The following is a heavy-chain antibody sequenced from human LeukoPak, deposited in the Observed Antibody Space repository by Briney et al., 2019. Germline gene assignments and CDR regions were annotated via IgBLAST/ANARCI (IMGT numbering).Heavy chain of an antibody. CDR2: INHSGST. CDR3: ARLGVAAAVGDY. Sequence: PSETLSLTCAVYGGSFSGYYWSWIRQPPGKGLEWIGEINHSGSTNYNPSLKSRVTISVDTSKNQFSLKLSSVTAADTAVYYCARLGVAAAVGDYWGQGTLVTVSS. D-gene: IGHD6-13*01. V-gene: IGHV4-34*01. CDR1: GGSFSGYY. J-gene: IGHJ4*02.